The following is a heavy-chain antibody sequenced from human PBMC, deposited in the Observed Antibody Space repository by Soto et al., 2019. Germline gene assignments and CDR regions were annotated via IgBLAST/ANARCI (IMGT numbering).Heavy chain of an antibody. V-gene: IGHV3-7*03. CDR2: IKQDGSEK. CDR1: GFTFSSYW. CDR3: ARSIAAAPGDFDY. Sequence: GGSLRLSCAAFGFTFSSYWMSWVRQAPGKGLEWVANIKQDGSEKYYVDSVKGRFTISRDNAKNSLYLQMNSLRAEDTAVYYCARSIAAAPGDFDYWGQGTLVNVSS. D-gene: IGHD6-13*01. J-gene: IGHJ4*02.